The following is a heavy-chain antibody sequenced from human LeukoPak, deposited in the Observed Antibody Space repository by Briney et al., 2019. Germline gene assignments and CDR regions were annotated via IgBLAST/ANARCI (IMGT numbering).Heavy chain of an antibody. V-gene: IGHV3-74*01. CDR1: GFTFSSYE. CDR3: ARPKGDAFDI. Sequence: GGSLRLSCAASGFTFSSYEMNWVRQAPGKGLVWVSRINSDGSSTSYADSVKGRFTISRDNAKNSLYLQMNILRAEDTAVYYCARPKGDAFDIWGQGTMVTVSS. CDR2: INSDGSST. J-gene: IGHJ3*02.